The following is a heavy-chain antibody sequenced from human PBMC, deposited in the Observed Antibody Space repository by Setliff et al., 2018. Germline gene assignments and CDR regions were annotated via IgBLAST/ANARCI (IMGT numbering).Heavy chain of an antibody. CDR1: GGSVGNSYYY. CDR2: IYTTWST. Sequence: SETLSLTCTVSGGSVGNSYYYWNWIRQPAGKGLEWIGRIYTTWSTNYNPSLKSRVTISIDTSRDQFSLKLISMIAADTAVYYCARGRNIAARLLDSWGQGTLVTVS. CDR3: ARGRNIAARLLDS. V-gene: IGHV4-61*02. J-gene: IGHJ4*02. D-gene: IGHD6-6*01.